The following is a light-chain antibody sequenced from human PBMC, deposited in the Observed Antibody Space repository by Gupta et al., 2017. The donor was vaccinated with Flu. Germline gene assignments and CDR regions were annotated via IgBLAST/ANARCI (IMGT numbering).Light chain of an antibody. Sequence: CSGDNLGEIYAHWYQQKPGQSPVLVIYQDNKRPSGIPERFSGSNSGNTATLTISGTQALDEADYFCQAWDSSTFVFGTGTKVAVL. J-gene: IGLJ1*01. CDR2: QDN. V-gene: IGLV3-1*01. CDR3: QAWDSSTFV. CDR1: NLGEIY.